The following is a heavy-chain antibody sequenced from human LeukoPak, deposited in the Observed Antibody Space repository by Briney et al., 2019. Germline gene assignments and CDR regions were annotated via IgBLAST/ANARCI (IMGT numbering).Heavy chain of an antibody. V-gene: IGHV4-59*01. CDR3: ARAGYNYDDYYYYHMDV. D-gene: IGHD5-18*01. J-gene: IGHJ6*03. CDR2: IYYSGST. CDR1: GGSISSYY. Sequence: SETLSLTCTVSGGSISSYYWSWIRQPPRKGLEWIGYIYYSGSTNYNPSLKSRVTISVDTSKNQFSLKLSSVTAADTAVYYCARAGYNYDDYYYYHMDVWGKGSTVTVSS.